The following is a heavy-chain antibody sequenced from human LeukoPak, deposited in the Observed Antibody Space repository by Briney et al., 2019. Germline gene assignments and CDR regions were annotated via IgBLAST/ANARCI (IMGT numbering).Heavy chain of an antibody. D-gene: IGHD3-3*01. CDR3: AKDTLGTVLRLLEWPYGMDV. V-gene: IGHV3-23*01. J-gene: IGHJ6*02. CDR2: ISGSGGST. Sequence: GGSLRLSCAASGFTFSGYAMSWVRQAPGKGLEWVSAISGSGGSTYYADSVKGRFTISRDNSKNTLYLQMNSLRAEDTAVYYCAKDTLGTVLRLLEWPYGMDVWGQGTTVTVSS. CDR1: GFTFSGYA.